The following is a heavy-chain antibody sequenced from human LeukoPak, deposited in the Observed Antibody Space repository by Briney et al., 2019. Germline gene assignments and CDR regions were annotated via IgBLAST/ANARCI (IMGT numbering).Heavy chain of an antibody. D-gene: IGHD3-10*01. J-gene: IGHJ4*02. V-gene: IGHV3-7*01. CDR3: TKGRSNHY. Sequence: RAGGSLRLSCAASGFTLSDFWMGWVRQAPGKGLEWVANINQDGSENYYVDSVKGRFTISRDNAKNSLYLQMNSLRAEDTAVYYCTKGRSNHYWGQGTLVTVS. CDR1: GFTLSDFW. CDR2: INQDGSEN.